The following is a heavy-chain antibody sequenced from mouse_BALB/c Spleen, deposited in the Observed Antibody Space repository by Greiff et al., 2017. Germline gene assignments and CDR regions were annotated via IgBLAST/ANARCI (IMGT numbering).Heavy chain of an antibody. CDR2: IWAGGST. Sequence: VQLKQSGPGLVAPSQSLSITCTVSGFSLTSYGVHWVRQPPGKGLEWLGVIWAGGSTNYNSALMSRLSISKDNSKSQVFLKMNSLQTDDTAMYYCARDGYGSPHWYFDVWGAGTTVTVSS. V-gene: IGHV2-9*02. CDR1: GFSLTSYG. J-gene: IGHJ1*01. D-gene: IGHD1-1*01. CDR3: ARDGYGSPHWYFDV.